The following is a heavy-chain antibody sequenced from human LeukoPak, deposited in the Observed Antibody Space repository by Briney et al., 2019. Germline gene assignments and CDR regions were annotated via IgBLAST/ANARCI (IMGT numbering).Heavy chain of an antibody. D-gene: IGHD6-19*01. CDR3: ARAGYSSGWYSRYYYGMDV. CDR1: GFTFSSYW. V-gene: IGHV3-7*01. J-gene: IGHJ6*02. CDR2: IKQDGSEK. Sequence: GGSLRLSCAASGFTFSSYWMSWVRQAPGKGLEWVANIKQDGSEKYYVDSVKGRFTISRDNAKNSLYLQMNSLRAEDTAVYYCARAGYSSGWYSRYYYGMDVWGQGTTVTVSS.